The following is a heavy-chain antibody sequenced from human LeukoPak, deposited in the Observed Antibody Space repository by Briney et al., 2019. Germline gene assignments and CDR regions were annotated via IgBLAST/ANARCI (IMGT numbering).Heavy chain of an antibody. V-gene: IGHV3-53*01. J-gene: IGHJ4*02. Sequence: GGSLRLSCAASGFTVSSNYMSWVRQAPGKGLEWASVIYSGGSTYYADSVKGRFTISRDNSKNTLYLQMNSLRAEDTAVYYCARVISGWYYVDYWGQGTLVTVSS. CDR1: GFTVSSNY. D-gene: IGHD6-19*01. CDR2: IYSGGST. CDR3: ARVISGWYYVDY.